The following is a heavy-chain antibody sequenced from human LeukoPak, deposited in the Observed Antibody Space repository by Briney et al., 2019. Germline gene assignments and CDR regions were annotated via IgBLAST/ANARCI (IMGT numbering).Heavy chain of an antibody. Sequence: ASVKVSCKTSGYTFTGYYIHWVRQAPGQGLEWMGRVNPNSGGTNYAQKFQGRVTMTRDTSISTAYMELSRLRSDDTAVYYCATTSYDSSGYYYPVFGYWGQGTLVTVSS. CDR1: GYTFTGYY. D-gene: IGHD3-22*01. CDR2: VNPNSGGT. CDR3: ATTSYDSSGYYYPVFGY. V-gene: IGHV1-2*06. J-gene: IGHJ4*02.